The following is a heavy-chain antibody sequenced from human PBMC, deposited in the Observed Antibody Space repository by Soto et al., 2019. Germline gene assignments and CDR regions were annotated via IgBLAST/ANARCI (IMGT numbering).Heavy chain of an antibody. Sequence: PGGSLRLSCAASGFTFSSYAMSWVRQAPGKGLEWVSGISGSGDRTHYADSVKGRFTISRDNSKNTLYLQMNSLRAEDTAVYYCAKEGLGYYYDSGGYLTAVDYWGQGTLVTVSS. CDR3: AKEGLGYYYDSGGYLTAVDY. V-gene: IGHV3-23*01. J-gene: IGHJ4*02. CDR2: ISGSGDRT. D-gene: IGHD3-22*01. CDR1: GFTFSSYA.